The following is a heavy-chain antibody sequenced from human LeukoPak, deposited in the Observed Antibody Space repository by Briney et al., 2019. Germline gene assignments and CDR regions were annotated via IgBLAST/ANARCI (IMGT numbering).Heavy chain of an antibody. CDR2: IKPDGGEK. D-gene: IGHD3-3*01. CDR1: GFTFSSYM. CDR3: ASSCLWSGILEY. J-gene: IGHJ4*02. Sequence: PGESLRLSCAASGFTFSSYMMTWVRQAPGKGLEWVANIKPDGGEKFYVDSVRGRFTISRDNAKNSLYLQMNSLRAEDTAVYYCASSCLWSGILEYWGQGTLVTVSS. V-gene: IGHV3-7*01.